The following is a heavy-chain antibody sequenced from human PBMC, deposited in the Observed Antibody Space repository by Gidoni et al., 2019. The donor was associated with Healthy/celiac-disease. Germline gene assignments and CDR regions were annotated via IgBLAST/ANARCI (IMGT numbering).Heavy chain of an antibody. CDR1: GSTFSRYS. D-gene: IGHD4-17*01. CDR3: ATPDDYGDYVGGY. Sequence: EVQLVESGGGLVKPGGSLRLSCAASGSTFSRYSMNWVRQAPGKGLEWVSSISSSSSYIYYADSVKGRFTISRDNAKNSLYLQMNSLRAEDTAVYYCATPDDYGDYVGGYWGQGTLVTVSS. J-gene: IGHJ4*02. V-gene: IGHV3-21*01. CDR2: ISSSSSYI.